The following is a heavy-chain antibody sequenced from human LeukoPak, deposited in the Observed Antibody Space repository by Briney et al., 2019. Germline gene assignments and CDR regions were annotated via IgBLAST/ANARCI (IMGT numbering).Heavy chain of an antibody. CDR1: GYTFTSYG. D-gene: IGHD3-22*01. V-gene: IGHV1-18*01. J-gene: IGHJ5*02. CDR3: ARDSGYDSSGYYVTMDA. Sequence: ASVKVSCKASGYTFTSYGISWVRQAPGRGLEWMGWISAYNGNTNYAQKLQGRVTMTTDTSTSTAYMELRSLRSDDTAVYYCARDSGYDSSGYYVTMDAWGQGTLVTVSS. CDR2: ISAYNGNT.